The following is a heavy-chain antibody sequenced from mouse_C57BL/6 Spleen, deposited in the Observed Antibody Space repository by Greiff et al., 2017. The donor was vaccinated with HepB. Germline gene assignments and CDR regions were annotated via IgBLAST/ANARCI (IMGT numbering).Heavy chain of an antibody. CDR1: GYTFTSYW. CDR3: TRGFITTVVATGFDY. V-gene: IGHV1-7*01. CDR2: INPSSGYT. Sequence: VQLQQSGAELAKPGASVKLSCKASGYTFTSYWMHWVKQRPGQGLEWIGYINPSSGYTKYNQKFKDKATLTADKSSSTAYMQLSSLTYEDSAVYYCTRGFITTVVATGFDYWGQGTTLTVSS. J-gene: IGHJ2*01. D-gene: IGHD1-1*01.